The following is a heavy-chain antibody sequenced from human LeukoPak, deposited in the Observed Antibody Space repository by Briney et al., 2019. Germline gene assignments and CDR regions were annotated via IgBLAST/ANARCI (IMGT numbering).Heavy chain of an antibody. CDR3: ARALLGITMVRGVMGVFDY. V-gene: IGHV1-69*05. CDR2: IIPIFGTA. D-gene: IGHD3-10*01. J-gene: IGHJ4*02. Sequence: SVKVSCKASGGTFSSYAISWVRQAPGQGLEWMGGIIPIFGTANYAQKFQGRVTITTDESTSTAYMELSRLRSDDTAVYYCARALLGITMVRGVMGVFDYWGQGTLVTVSS. CDR1: GGTFSSYA.